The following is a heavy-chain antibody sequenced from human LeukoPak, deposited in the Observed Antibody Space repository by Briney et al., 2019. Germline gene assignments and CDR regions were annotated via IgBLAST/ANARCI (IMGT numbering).Heavy chain of an antibody. D-gene: IGHD3-9*01. CDR2: IYTSGST. Sequence: KPSETLSLTCTVSGGSISSYYWSWIRQPAGKGLEWIGRIYTSGSTNYNPSLKSRVTMSVDTSKNQFSLKLSSVTAADTAVYYCARSPFVYDILTGYSPNWFDPWGQGTLVTVSS. J-gene: IGHJ5*02. V-gene: IGHV4-4*07. CDR1: GGSISSYY. CDR3: ARSPFVYDILTGYSPNWFDP.